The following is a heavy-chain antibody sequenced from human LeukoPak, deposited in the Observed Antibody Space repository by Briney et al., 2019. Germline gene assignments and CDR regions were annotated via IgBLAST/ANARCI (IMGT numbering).Heavy chain of an antibody. CDR3: AKHKGSGSYYLYSFDY. J-gene: IGHJ4*02. CDR1: GFTFSTYA. CDR2: ISGSGSFT. V-gene: IGHV3-23*01. Sequence: PGGSLRLSCAASGFTFSTYAMSWVRQAPGRGLEWVSSISGSGSFTYYADSVKGRFTISRDNSKNTLYLQMNSLRAEDTAVYYCAKHKGSGSYYLYSFDYWGQGTLVTVSS. D-gene: IGHD3-10*01.